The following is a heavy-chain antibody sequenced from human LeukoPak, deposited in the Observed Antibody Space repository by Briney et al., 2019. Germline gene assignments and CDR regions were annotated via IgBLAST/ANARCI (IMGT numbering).Heavy chain of an antibody. D-gene: IGHD3-10*01. V-gene: IGHV3-23*01. CDR1: GFTFSSYA. J-gene: IGHJ6*03. CDR3: ARITMVRATRTFANYYYMDV. Sequence: DPGGSLRLSCAASGFTFSSYAMSWVRQAPGKGLEWVSAISGSGGSTYYADSVKGRFTISRDNSKNTLYLQMNSLRAEGTAVYYCARITMVRATRTFANYYYMDVWGKGTAVTVSS. CDR2: ISGSGGST.